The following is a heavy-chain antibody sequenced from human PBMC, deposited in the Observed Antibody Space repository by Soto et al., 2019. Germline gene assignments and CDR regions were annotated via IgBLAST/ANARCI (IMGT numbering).Heavy chain of an antibody. CDR2: IYHSGST. D-gene: IGHD6-19*01. CDR1: GYSISSTNW. Sequence: PSETLSLTCAFSGYSISSTNWWSWVRQPPGKGLEWIGEIYHSGSTTYNPSLRSRVTISIDKSTNQFSLKLSSVTAADTAIYYCARVIGGWYVDYWGQGALVTVSS. CDR3: ARVIGGWYVDY. V-gene: IGHV4-4*02. J-gene: IGHJ4*02.